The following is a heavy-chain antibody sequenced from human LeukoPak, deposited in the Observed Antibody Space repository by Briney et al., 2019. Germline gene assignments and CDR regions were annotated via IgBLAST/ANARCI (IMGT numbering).Heavy chain of an antibody. V-gene: IGHV4-59*12. J-gene: IGHJ6*03. Sequence: PSETLSLTCTVSGGSISSYYWSWIRQPPGKGLEWIGYIYYSGSTNYNPSLKSRVTISVDTSKNQFSLKLSSVTAADTAVYYCATEPYYDFWSGYFYYYMDVWGKGTTVTVSS. D-gene: IGHD3-3*01. CDR1: GGSISSYY. CDR2: IYYSGST. CDR3: ATEPYYDFWSGYFYYYMDV.